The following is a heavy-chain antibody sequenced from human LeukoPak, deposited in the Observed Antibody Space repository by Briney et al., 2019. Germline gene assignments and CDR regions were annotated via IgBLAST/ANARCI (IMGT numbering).Heavy chain of an antibody. CDR3: VRAYSSTKVDY. CDR1: GGSISSYY. Sequence: SETLSLTCTVSGGSISSYYWSWIRQPPGKGLEWIGYIYDGGSTNYNPSLKSRVTISVDTSKNQFSLKLSSVTVADTAVYYCVRAYSSTKVDYWGQGTLVTVSS. J-gene: IGHJ4*02. V-gene: IGHV4-59*01. CDR2: IYDGGST. D-gene: IGHD6-13*01.